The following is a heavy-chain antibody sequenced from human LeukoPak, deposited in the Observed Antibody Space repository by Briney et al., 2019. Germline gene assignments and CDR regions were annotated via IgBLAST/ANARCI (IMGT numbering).Heavy chain of an antibody. V-gene: IGHV1-2*02. J-gene: IGHJ4*02. D-gene: IGHD3-9*01. Sequence: GASVKVSCKASGYIFTTYFIHWVRQAPGQGLEWMGWINPNNGDTNYVQKFQGRVTMTRGTSISTAYMELTRLRSDDTAVCYCAREGGYNILTGYQDYWGQGTLVTVSS. CDR1: GYIFTTYF. CDR2: INPNNGDT. CDR3: AREGGYNILTGYQDY.